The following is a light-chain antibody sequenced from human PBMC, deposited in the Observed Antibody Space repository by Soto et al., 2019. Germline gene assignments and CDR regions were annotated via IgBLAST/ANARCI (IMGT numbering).Light chain of an antibody. CDR1: LSVSSSY. J-gene: IGKJ3*01. CDR2: GAS. Sequence: EIVLTQSPGTLSLSPGERATLSCRASLSVSSSYLAWYQQKPGQAPRLLIYGASSRATGIPDRFSGSGSGTDFTLISSRLEPEDFAVYYCQQYGSSPFTFGPGTKVDIK. CDR3: QQYGSSPFT. V-gene: IGKV3-20*01.